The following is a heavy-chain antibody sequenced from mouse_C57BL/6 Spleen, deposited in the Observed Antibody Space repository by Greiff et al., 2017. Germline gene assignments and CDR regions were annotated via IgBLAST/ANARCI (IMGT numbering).Heavy chain of an antibody. D-gene: IGHD5-1*01. J-gene: IGHJ4*01. CDR3: ARPGEYARGGYAMDY. CDR2: ISSGSSTI. CDR1: GFTFSDYG. Sequence: EVKVVESGGGLVKPGGSLKLSCAASGFTFSDYGLHWVRQAPEKGLEWVAYISSGSSTIYYAVTVKGRFTISRDNAKNTLFLQRTSLVSEDTAMYYCARPGEYARGGYAMDYWGQGTSVTVSS. V-gene: IGHV5-17*01.